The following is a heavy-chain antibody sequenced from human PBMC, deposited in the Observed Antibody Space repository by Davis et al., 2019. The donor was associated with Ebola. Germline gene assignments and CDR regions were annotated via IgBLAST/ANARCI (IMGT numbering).Heavy chain of an antibody. V-gene: IGHV5-10-1*01. CDR2: IDPTDSDT. J-gene: IGHJ4*02. D-gene: IGHD1-14*01. Sequence: GESLKISCKGSGYSFTSYWNSWVRQMPGKGLEWMGRIDPTDSDTNYSPSFQGHVNISSDKSITTAYLQWSSLRASDSAIYYCARGEDNWNHYHVPFDYWGQGTLVTVSS. CDR3: ARGEDNWNHYHVPFDY. CDR1: GYSFTSYW.